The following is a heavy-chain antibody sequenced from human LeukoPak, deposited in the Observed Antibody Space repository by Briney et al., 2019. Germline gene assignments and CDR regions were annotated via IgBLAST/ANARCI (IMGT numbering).Heavy chain of an antibody. CDR3: ARYCRSSGWYRSLNWFDP. V-gene: IGHV1-2*02. J-gene: IGHJ5*02. CDR1: GYTFTGYY. Sequence: ASVKVSCKASGYTFTGYYMHWVRQAPGQGLEWMGWINPNSGGTNYAQKFQGRVTMTRDTSISTAYMELRRLRSDDTAVYYCARYCRSSGWYRSLNWFDPWGQGTLVTVSS. D-gene: IGHD6-19*01. CDR2: INPNSGGT.